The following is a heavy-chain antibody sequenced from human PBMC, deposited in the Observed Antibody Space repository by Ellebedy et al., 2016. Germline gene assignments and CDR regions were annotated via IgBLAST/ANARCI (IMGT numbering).Heavy chain of an antibody. Sequence: GSLRLSXAVYGGSFSGYYWSWIRQPPGKGLEWIGEINHSGSTNYNPSLKSRVTISVDTSKNQFSLKLSSVTAADTAVYYCARAPYYYDSRFDYWGQGTLVTVSS. J-gene: IGHJ4*02. CDR3: ARAPYYYDSRFDY. CDR1: GGSFSGYY. V-gene: IGHV4-34*01. CDR2: INHSGST. D-gene: IGHD3-22*01.